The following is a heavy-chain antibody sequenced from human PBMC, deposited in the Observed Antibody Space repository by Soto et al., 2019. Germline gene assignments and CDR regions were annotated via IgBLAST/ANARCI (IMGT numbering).Heavy chain of an antibody. CDR1: GASISGFY. V-gene: IGHV4-4*07. Sequence: SETLSLTCTVSGASISGFYWSWIRKSAGKGLEWIGRIYATGTTDYNPSLKSRVMMSVDTSKKQFSLKLRSVTAADTAVYYCVRDGTKTLRDWFDPWGQGIPVTIFS. D-gene: IGHD1-1*01. J-gene: IGHJ5*02. CDR2: IYATGTT. CDR3: VRDGTKTLRDWFDP.